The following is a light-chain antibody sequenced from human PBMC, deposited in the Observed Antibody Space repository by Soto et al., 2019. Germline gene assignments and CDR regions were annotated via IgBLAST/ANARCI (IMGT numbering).Light chain of an antibody. Sequence: EIVLTQSPATLSLSPGERATLSCRASQSVSSYLAWYQQKPGQAPRLLIYDASNRATGIPARFSGSGSGTDFTLTISSLEPEDFAVYYCQQRSNWPLTFGGGNKVDI. V-gene: IGKV3-11*01. J-gene: IGKJ4*01. CDR2: DAS. CDR3: QQRSNWPLT. CDR1: QSVSSY.